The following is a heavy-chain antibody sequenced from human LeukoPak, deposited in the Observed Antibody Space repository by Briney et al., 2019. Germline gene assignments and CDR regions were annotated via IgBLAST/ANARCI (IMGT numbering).Heavy chain of an antibody. CDR3: ARMDSSGYYPPSRRANVAFDI. J-gene: IGHJ3*02. V-gene: IGHV3-20*04. D-gene: IGHD3-22*01. Sequence: GGSLRLSCAASGFSFDDYGMSWVRQATGKGLEWVSRINWNGGSIGYADSVKGRFTISRDNAKNSLYLQMNSLRAEDTAVYYCARMDSSGYYPPSRRANVAFDIWGQGTMVTVSS. CDR1: GFSFDDYG. CDR2: INWNGGSI.